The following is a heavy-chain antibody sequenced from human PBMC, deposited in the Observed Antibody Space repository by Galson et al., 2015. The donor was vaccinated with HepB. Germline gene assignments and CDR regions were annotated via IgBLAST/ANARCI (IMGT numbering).Heavy chain of an antibody. J-gene: IGHJ4*02. CDR3: ARDGRADCSSTSCYEEDWYYFDY. Sequence: SLRLSCAASGFTFSSYAMHWVRQAPGKGLEWVAVISYDGSNRYYADSVKGRFTISRDNSKNTLYLQMNSLRAEDTAVYYCARDGRADCSSTSCYEEDWYYFDYWGQGTLVTVSS. V-gene: IGHV3-30-3*01. D-gene: IGHD2-2*01. CDR2: ISYDGSNR. CDR1: GFTFSSYA.